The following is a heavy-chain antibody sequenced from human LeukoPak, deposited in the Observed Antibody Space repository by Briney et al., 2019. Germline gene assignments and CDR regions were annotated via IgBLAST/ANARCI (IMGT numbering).Heavy chain of an antibody. V-gene: IGHV2-5*02. J-gene: IGHJ3*02. CDR3: AHMELPPPLRFTIFGVVIPGAFDI. CDR1: GFSLSTSGVG. Sequence: SGPTLVKPTQTLTLTCTFSGFSLSTSGVGVGWIRQPPGKALEWLALIYWDDDKRYSPSLKSRLTITKDTSKNQVVLTMTNMDPVDTATYYCAHMELPPPLRFTIFGVVIPGAFDIWGQGTMVTVSS. D-gene: IGHD3-3*01. CDR2: IYWDDDK.